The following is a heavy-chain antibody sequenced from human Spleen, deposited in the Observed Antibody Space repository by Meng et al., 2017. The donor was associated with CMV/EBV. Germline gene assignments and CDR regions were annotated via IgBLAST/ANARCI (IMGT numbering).Heavy chain of an antibody. Sequence: ASVKVSCKASGYTFTGYYIHWVRQAPGQGFEWMGWINPNSGDTNYAQKFQGRAIMTRDTSTRTAYMDLSRLRSDDTALYYCAREWRRRRYDGNYNVPDGFDVWGQGTMVTVSS. J-gene: IGHJ3*01. D-gene: IGHD1-26*01. CDR1: GYTFTGYY. CDR2: INPNSGDT. CDR3: AREWRRRRYDGNYNVPDGFDV. V-gene: IGHV1-2*02.